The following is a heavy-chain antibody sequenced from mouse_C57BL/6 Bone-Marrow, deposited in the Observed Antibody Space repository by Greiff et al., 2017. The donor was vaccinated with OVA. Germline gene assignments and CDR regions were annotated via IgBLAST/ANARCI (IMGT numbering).Heavy chain of an antibody. CDR1: GFTFSSYG. CDR2: ISSGGSYT. Sequence: VNVVESGGDLVKPGGSLKLSCAASGFTFSSYGMSWVRQTPDKRLEWVATISSGGSYTYYPDSVKGRFTISRDNAKNTLYLQMSSLKSEDTAMYYCARRGTGDYWGQGTTLTVSS. CDR3: ARRGTGDY. J-gene: IGHJ2*01. D-gene: IGHD2-14*01. V-gene: IGHV5-6*02.